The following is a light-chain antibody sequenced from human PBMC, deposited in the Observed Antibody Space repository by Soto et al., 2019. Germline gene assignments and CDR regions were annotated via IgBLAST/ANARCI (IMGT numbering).Light chain of an antibody. CDR2: QAS. J-gene: IGKJ1*01. CDR1: QSIRSW. V-gene: IGKV1-5*03. Sequence: DIQMTQSPSTLSASVGDRVTITCRASQSIRSWLAWYQQKPGKAPNLLIYQASNLKSGVPSRFSGSGSGTEYTLTISSLQPDDFAIYYCQQYNSYPWTFGQGTKVGIK. CDR3: QQYNSYPWT.